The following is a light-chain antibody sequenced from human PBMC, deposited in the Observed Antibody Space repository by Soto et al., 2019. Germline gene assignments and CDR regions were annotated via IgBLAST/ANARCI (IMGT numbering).Light chain of an antibody. J-gene: IGLJ2*01. V-gene: IGLV1-40*01. CDR3: QCYDSRRNVV. CDR2: GNS. CDR1: SSNIGTGYD. Sequence: QAVVTQPPSVSGAPGQRVTISCTGSSSNIGTGYDVHWYQQLPGAAPKLLIYGNSNRPSGVPDRFSGSKSGTSASLAITGLQAEDEADYYCQCYDSRRNVVFGGGTKLTVL.